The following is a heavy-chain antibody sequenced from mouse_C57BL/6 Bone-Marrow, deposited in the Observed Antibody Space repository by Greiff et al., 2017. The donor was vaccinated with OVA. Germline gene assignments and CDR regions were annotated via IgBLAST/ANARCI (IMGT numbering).Heavy chain of an antibody. CDR2: ISSGSSTI. CDR3: ARRENYYGSSYENFDV. CDR1: GFTFSDYG. D-gene: IGHD1-1*01. J-gene: IGHJ1*03. V-gene: IGHV5-17*01. Sequence: EVQGVESGGGLVKPGGSLKLSCAASGFTFSDYGMHWVRQAPEKGLEWVAYISSGSSTIYYADTVKGRFTISRDNAKNTLFLQMTSLRSEDTAMYYCARRENYYGSSYENFDVWGTGTTVTVSS.